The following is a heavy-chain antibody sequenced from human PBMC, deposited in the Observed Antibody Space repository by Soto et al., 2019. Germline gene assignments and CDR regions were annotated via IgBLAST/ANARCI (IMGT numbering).Heavy chain of an antibody. CDR2: ISSSSSTV. D-gene: IGHD5-18*01. CDR1: GFTFSSYS. V-gene: IGHV3-48*02. J-gene: IGHJ6*02. CDR3: ARDYVDTAMFHYYGMDV. Sequence: PGGSLRLSCAASGFTFSSYSMNWVRQAPGKGLEWVSYISSSSSTVYYADSVKGRFTISRDNAKNSLYLQMNSLRDEDTAVYYCARDYVDTAMFHYYGMDVWGQGTTVTVSS.